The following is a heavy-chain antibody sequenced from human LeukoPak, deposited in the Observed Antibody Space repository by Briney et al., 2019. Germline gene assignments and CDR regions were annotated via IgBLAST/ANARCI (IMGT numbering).Heavy chain of an antibody. Sequence: SGSLRLSCAASGFTFSSYWMSWVRQAPGKGREWVANIKQDGSEKYYVDSVKGRFTISRDNAKNSLYLQMNSLRAEDTALYYCAREMELDGRGDAFDIWGQGTMVTVSS. V-gene: IGHV3-7*01. D-gene: IGHD1-26*01. J-gene: IGHJ3*02. CDR3: AREMELDGRGDAFDI. CDR1: GFTFSSYW. CDR2: IKQDGSEK.